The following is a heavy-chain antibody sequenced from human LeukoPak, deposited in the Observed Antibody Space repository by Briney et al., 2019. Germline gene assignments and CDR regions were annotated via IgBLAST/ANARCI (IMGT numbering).Heavy chain of an antibody. Sequence: ASVKVSCKASGYTFTSYDINWVRQATGQGLEWMGWMNPNSGNTGYAQKFQGRVTMTRNTSISTAYTELSSLGSEDTAVYYCAKVEYSSSWSYYYYYYGMDVWGQGTTVTVSS. CDR1: GYTFTSYD. CDR3: AKVEYSSSWSYYYYYYGMDV. J-gene: IGHJ6*02. V-gene: IGHV1-8*01. D-gene: IGHD6-13*01. CDR2: MNPNSGNT.